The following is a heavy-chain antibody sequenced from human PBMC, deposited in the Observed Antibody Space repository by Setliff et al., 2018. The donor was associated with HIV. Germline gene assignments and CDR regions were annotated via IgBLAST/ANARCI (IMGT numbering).Heavy chain of an antibody. Sequence: SETLSLTCTVSGDFFSSDYYWSWIRQPPGKGLEWIGTLYHSGSPIYNSSLKSRVTISGDPSNNQLSLSLSSVTAADTAVYYCARPVSKYFYGMDVWGLGTTVTVSS. CDR1: GDFFSSDYY. V-gene: IGHV4-38-2*02. CDR3: ARPVSKYFYGMDV. CDR2: LYHSGSP. J-gene: IGHJ6*02.